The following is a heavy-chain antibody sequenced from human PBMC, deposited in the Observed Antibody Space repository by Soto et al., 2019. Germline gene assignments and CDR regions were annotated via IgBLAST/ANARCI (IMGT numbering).Heavy chain of an antibody. D-gene: IGHD5-12*01. V-gene: IGHV3-23*01. CDR1: GLTFSSYA. CDR3: AKDGYANWYFDL. J-gene: IGHJ2*01. CDR2: ISGSGGST. Sequence: EVQLLESGGGLVQPGGSLRLSWAASGLTFSSYAMSWFRQAPGKGLEWVSAISGSGGSTYYADSVKGRFTISRDNSKNTLYLQMNSLRAEDTAVYYCAKDGYANWYFDLWGRGTLVTVSS.